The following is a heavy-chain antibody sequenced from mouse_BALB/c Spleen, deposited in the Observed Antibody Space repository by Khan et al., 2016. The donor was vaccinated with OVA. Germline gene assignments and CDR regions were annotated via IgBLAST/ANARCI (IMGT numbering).Heavy chain of an antibody. J-gene: IGHJ4*01. Sequence: QIQLVQSEPELKKPGETVKISCKASGYTFTNYGMNGGKQAPGKGLKWRGLINTYPGEPTYADDFKGRFAFSLETSANTAYLQINNLKNDDTATYFCARPPYFSYVMVYWGQGTSVTVSS. CDR2: INTYPGEP. CDR1: GYTFTNYG. D-gene: IGHD2-10*01. V-gene: IGHV9-3-1*01. CDR3: ARPPYFSYVMVY.